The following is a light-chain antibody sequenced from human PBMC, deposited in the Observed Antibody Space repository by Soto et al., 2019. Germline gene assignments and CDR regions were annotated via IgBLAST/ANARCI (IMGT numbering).Light chain of an antibody. CDR1: QGVGST. Sequence: ELVLTQSPATLSVSPGESATLSCRASQGVGSTLAWYQQKPGRAPRLLIYDAYIRATGIPARFSGAGSGTEFTLTISRLQSDDFAVYYCHQLHIYPLIFGGGTKVQVK. CDR2: DAY. J-gene: IGKJ4*01. CDR3: HQLHIYPLI. V-gene: IGKV3-15*01.